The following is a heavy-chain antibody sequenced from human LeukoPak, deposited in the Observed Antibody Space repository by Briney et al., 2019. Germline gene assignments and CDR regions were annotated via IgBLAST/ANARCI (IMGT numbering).Heavy chain of an antibody. CDR1: GGPISSSNW. Sequence: SGTLSLTCAVSGGPISSSNWWSWVRQPPGKGLEWIGEVYHSGSTNYNPSLKSRVTISVDKSKNQFSLKLSSVTAADTAVYYCARVAGAYSSSSYYYYYGMDVWGQGTTVTVSS. J-gene: IGHJ6*02. CDR3: ARVAGAYSSSSYYYYYGMDV. D-gene: IGHD6-6*01. V-gene: IGHV4-4*02. CDR2: VYHSGST.